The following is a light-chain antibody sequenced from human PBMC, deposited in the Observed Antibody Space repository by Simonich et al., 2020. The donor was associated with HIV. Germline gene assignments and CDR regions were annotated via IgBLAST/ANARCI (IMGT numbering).Light chain of an antibody. CDR3: QQYYNTPLT. V-gene: IGKV3-15*01. CDR2: GAS. CDR1: QSVSSN. Sequence: EIVMTQSPATLSVSPGERATLSCRASQSVSSNLAWYQQKPGQAPSLLIYGASTRATGIPARISGRGSGTEFTLTISSLQSEDVAVYYCQQYYNTPLTFGGGTKVEIK. J-gene: IGKJ4*01.